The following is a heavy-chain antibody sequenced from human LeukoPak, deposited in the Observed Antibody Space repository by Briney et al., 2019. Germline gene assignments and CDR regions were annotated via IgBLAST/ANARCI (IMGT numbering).Heavy chain of an antibody. V-gene: IGHV4-39*07. Sequence: SETLSLTCSVSGDSISLSFYYWGWIRQPPGKALVWLGSVYYSGTTSYNPSLRSRVTISVDMSKNQFSLKLSSVTAADTAVYYCARRRYYYGSGSTVDYWGQGTLVTVSS. D-gene: IGHD3-10*01. J-gene: IGHJ4*02. CDR3: ARRRYYYGSGSTVDY. CDR2: VYYSGTT. CDR1: GDSISLSFYY.